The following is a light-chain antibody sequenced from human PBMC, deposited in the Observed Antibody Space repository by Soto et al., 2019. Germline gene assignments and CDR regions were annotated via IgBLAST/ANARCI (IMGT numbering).Light chain of an antibody. CDR2: DVI. CDR1: SSDVGGNNY. CDR3: CSYAGSYIPYV. Sequence: QSVLTQPRSVSGSPGQSVTISCTGASSDVGGNNYVSWYQKHPGKAPKFMIYDVIKRLLGVPYCFSGSKSCYTASLTISGFQAEDEADYYCCSYAGSYIPYVFGTGTKVTVL. V-gene: IGLV2-11*01. J-gene: IGLJ1*01.